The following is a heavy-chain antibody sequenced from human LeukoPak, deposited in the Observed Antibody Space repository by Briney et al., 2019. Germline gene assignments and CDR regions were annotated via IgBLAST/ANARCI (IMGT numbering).Heavy chain of an antibody. CDR3: ARAAGSGWSYFDY. V-gene: IGHV4-61*01. CDR2: IYYRGST. Sequence: SETLSLTCTVSGGSISSGSYYWSWIRQPPGKGLEWIGYIYYRGSTNYNPSLKSRVTISVDTSKNQISLKLSSVTAADTAIYYCARAAGSGWSYFDYWGQGTLVTVSS. D-gene: IGHD6-19*01. J-gene: IGHJ4*02. CDR1: GGSISSGSYY.